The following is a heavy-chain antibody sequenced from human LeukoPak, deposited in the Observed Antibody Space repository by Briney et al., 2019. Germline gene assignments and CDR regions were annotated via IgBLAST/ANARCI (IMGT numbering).Heavy chain of an antibody. J-gene: IGHJ3*02. V-gene: IGHV3-23*01. CDR2: ISGSGDST. Sequence: GGSLRLSCAASGFTFTSYVMSWVRQAPGKGLEWVSTISGSGDSTYYADSVKGRFTISRDKSQNILYLQMNRLRVEDTAVYYCARISGGSFDIWGQGTTVTVYS. CDR3: ARISGGSFDI. CDR1: GFTFTSYV. D-gene: IGHD3-10*01.